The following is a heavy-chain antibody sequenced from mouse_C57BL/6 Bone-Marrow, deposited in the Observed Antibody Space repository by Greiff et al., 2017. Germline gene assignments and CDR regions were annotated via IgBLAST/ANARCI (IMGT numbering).Heavy chain of an antibody. V-gene: IGHV1-50*01. Sequence: QVQLQQPGAELVKPGASVKLSCKASGYTFTSYWMQWVKQRPGQGLEWIGVIDPSDSYTNYNQKFKGKATLTVDTSSSTAYMQLSSLTSEDSAVYYCARHDYDGDYYAMDDWGQGTSVTVSS. J-gene: IGHJ4*01. CDR2: IDPSDSYT. D-gene: IGHD2-4*01. CDR1: GYTFTSYW. CDR3: ARHDYDGDYYAMDD.